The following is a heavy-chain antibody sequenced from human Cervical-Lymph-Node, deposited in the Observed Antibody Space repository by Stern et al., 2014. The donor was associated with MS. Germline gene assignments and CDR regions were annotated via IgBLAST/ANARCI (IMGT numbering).Heavy chain of an antibody. CDR1: GYSFTGYW. CDR2: IYPGDSAT. D-gene: IGHD2-2*01. Sequence: VQLVQSGAEVKKPGESLKISCKGYGYSFTGYWIGWLRQMPGKGLEWMGTIYPGDSATRYSPSFQGQVTISADKSTSTAYLQWSSLKASDSGMYYCARGHCTSTTCYALGLGYWGQGTLVTVSS. CDR3: ARGHCTSTTCYALGLGY. J-gene: IGHJ4*02. V-gene: IGHV5-51*03.